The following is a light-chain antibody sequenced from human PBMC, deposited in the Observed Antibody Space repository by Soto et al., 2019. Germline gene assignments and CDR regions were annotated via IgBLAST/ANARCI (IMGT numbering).Light chain of an antibody. CDR1: SSDVGGYNY. CDR2: EVS. CDR3: SSYTSSSTLFYV. J-gene: IGLJ1*01. V-gene: IGLV2-14*01. Sequence: QSALTQPASVSGSPGQSITISCTGTSSDVGGYNYVSWYQQYPGKATKLMIYEVSNRPSGVSNRFSGSKSGNTASLTISGLQAEDEADYYCSSYTSSSTLFYVFGTGTKLTVL.